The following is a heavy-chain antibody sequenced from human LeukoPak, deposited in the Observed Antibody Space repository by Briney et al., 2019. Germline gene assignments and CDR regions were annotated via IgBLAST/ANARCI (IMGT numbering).Heavy chain of an antibody. CDR2: INPSGGST. V-gene: IGHV1-46*01. CDR1: GYTFTSYY. J-gene: IGHJ4*02. Sequence: GASVKVSCKASGYTFTSYYMHWVRQAPGQGLEWMGIINPSGGSTSYAQKFQGRVTMTRDTSTSTVYMELSSLRSEDTAVYYCARHWGNGDPPPPEFDYWGQGTLVTVSS. D-gene: IGHD3-16*01. CDR3: ARHWGNGDPPPPEFDY.